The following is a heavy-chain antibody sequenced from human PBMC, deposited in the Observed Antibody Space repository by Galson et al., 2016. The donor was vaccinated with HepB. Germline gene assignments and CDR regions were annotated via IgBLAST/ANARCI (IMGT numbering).Heavy chain of an antibody. J-gene: IGHJ3*02. D-gene: IGHD2-2*01. CDR3: ARGPHIVVVPGASATDAFDI. V-gene: IGHV4-34*01. CDR2: INHSGST. CDR1: GGSFSGYY. Sequence: SETLSLTCAVYGGSFSGYYWSWIRQPPGKGLEWIGEINHSGSTNYNPSLKSRVTISVDTSKNQFSLKLSSVTAADTAVYYCARGPHIVVVPGASATDAFDIWGQGTVVTVSS.